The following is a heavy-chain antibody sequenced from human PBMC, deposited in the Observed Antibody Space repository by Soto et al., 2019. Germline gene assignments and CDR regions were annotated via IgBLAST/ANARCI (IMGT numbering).Heavy chain of an antibody. CDR1: GFTFSSYG. CDR3: AKDGGTSCCLFDY. J-gene: IGHJ4*02. V-gene: IGHV3-30*18. CDR2: ISYDGSNK. Sequence: GSLRLSCAASGFTFSSYGMHWVRQAPGKGLEWVAVISYDGSNKYYADSVKGRFTISRDNSKNTLYLQMNSLRAEDTAVYYCAKDGGTSCCLFDYWGQGTLVTVS. D-gene: IGHD2-2*01.